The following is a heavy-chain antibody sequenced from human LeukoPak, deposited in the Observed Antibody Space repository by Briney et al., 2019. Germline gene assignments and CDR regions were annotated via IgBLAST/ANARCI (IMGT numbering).Heavy chain of an antibody. CDR2: INPNSGGT. CDR1: GYTFTGYY. V-gene: IGHV1-2*02. D-gene: IGHD2-2*01. J-gene: IGHJ5*02. CDR3: ARVSLYCSSTSCYWSRYNWFDP. Sequence: ASVKVSCKASGYTFTGYYMHWVRQAPGQGLEWMGWINPNSGGTNYAQKCQGRVTMTRDTSISTAYMELSRLRSDDTAVYYCARVSLYCSSTSCYWSRYNWFDPWGQGTLVTVSS.